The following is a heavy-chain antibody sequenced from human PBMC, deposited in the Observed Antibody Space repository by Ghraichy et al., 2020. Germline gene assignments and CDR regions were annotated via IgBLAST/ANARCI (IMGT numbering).Heavy chain of an antibody. CDR1: GGSISSSSYY. V-gene: IGHV4-39*01. Sequence: SETLSLTCTVSGGSISSSSYYWGWIRQPPGKGLEWIGSIYYSGSTYYNPSLKSRVTISVDTSKNQFSLKLSSVTAADTAVYYCARLKSYYDSSGYDDYWGQGTLVTVSS. CDR3: ARLKSYYDSSGYDDY. CDR2: IYYSGST. D-gene: IGHD3-22*01. J-gene: IGHJ4*02.